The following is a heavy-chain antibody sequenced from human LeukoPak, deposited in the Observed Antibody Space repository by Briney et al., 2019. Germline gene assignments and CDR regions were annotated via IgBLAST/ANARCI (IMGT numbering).Heavy chain of an antibody. CDR3: AKDGVGATDHFDY. CDR2: ISWNSGNI. Sequence: GGSLRLSCTASGFTFDDYAMHWVRQPPGKGLEWVAGISWNSGNIDYADSLKGRFTISRDNAKNSLYLQMNSLRAEDTAVYYCAKDGVGATDHFDYWGQGTLVTVSS. D-gene: IGHD1-26*01. J-gene: IGHJ4*02. V-gene: IGHV3-9*01. CDR1: GFTFDDYA.